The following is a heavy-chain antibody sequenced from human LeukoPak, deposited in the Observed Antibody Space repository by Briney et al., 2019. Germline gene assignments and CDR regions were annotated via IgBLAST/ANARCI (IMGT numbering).Heavy chain of an antibody. CDR3: AREKYGGSNDY. D-gene: IGHD1-26*01. J-gene: IGHJ4*02. Sequence: SETLSLTCADSSDSISGYYWSWIRQPPGKGLEWIGYIYYSGSTKYNPSLKSRVTISVDTSKNQFSLRLSSVTAADTAMYYCAREKYGGSNDYWGQGTLVTVSS. CDR1: SDSISGYY. V-gene: IGHV4-59*01. CDR2: IYYSGST.